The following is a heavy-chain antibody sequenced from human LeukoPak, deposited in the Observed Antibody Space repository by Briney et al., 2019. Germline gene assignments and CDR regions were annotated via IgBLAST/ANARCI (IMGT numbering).Heavy chain of an antibody. CDR1: GFSLSTSGVH. CDR3: AHRSITGNTGYFDY. D-gene: IGHD1-7*01. V-gene: IGHV2-5*02. J-gene: IGHJ4*02. CDR2: IYWDDDK. Sequence: SGPTLVNPTQTLTLTCNFSGFSLSTSGVHVGWIRRPPGKALEWLALIYWDDDKRYSPSLKSRLTITKDTSKNQVVLTMTNMDPVDTATYYCAHRSITGNTGYFDYWGQGTLVTVSS.